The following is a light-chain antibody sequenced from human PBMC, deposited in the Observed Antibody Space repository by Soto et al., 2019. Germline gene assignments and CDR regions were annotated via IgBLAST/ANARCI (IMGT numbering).Light chain of an antibody. CDR1: QFVSSC. CDR2: DAS. CDR3: QQYYSFRLT. Sequence: DIQMTQSPSTLSASVLDRVTITCRASQFVSSCLAWYQQKPGKAPRLLMYDASNLETGVPSRFTGSGSGTEFSLTIIGLQPDDSATYYCQQYYSFRLTFGGGTRVEIK. J-gene: IGKJ4*01. V-gene: IGKV1-5*01.